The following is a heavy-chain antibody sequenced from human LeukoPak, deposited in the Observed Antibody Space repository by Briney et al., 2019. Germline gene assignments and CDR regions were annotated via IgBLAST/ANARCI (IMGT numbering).Heavy chain of an antibody. D-gene: IGHD2-15*01. CDR1: GFTFSSYE. CDR3: ARAHPGGCSGGSCYMIEYNWFDP. J-gene: IGHJ5*02. Sequence: QPGGSLRLSCAASGFTFSSYEMNWVRQAPGKGLEWVSYISSSGSTIYYAYSVKGRFTISRDNAKNSLYLQMNSLRAEDTAVYYCARAHPGGCSGGSCYMIEYNWFDPWGQGTLVTVSS. V-gene: IGHV3-48*03. CDR2: ISSSGSTI.